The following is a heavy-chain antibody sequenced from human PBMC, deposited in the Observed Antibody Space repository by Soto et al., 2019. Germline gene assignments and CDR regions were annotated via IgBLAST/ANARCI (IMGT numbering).Heavy chain of an antibody. Sequence: QVQLQESGPGLVKPSETLSLTCTVSGGSITSDYWNWIRQPPGKGLEWIGYIYSSGSTNYNPSLKGRVTMSLDTSKNQVSLNVTSVTAADTAVYYCAATPRYWGQGRLVTVSS. J-gene: IGHJ4*02. CDR3: AATPRY. D-gene: IGHD2-15*01. V-gene: IGHV4-59*01. CDR2: IYSSGST. CDR1: GGSITSDY.